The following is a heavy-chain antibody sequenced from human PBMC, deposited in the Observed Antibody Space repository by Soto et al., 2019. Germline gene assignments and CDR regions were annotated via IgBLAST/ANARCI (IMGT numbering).Heavy chain of an antibody. CDR2: SRNKANSYTS. CDR1: GFSFSDYY. CDR3: ARDTGGSYDF. J-gene: IGHJ4*02. V-gene: IGHV3-72*01. Sequence: GGSLRLSCAASGFSFSDYYMDWVRQLPGKGLEWVGRSRNKANSYTSEYAPSVKGRFTISRHDSEDSMYLQMSSLKTEDTPVYYCARDTGGSYDFWGQGALVTVSS. D-gene: IGHD1-26*01.